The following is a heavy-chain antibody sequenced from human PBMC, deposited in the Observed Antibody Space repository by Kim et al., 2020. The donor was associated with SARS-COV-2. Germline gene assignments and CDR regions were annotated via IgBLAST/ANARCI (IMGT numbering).Heavy chain of an antibody. J-gene: IGHJ4*02. D-gene: IGHD3-10*01. CDR3: AKEGHYGSGSYFDY. Sequence: ADSVKGRFTISRDNSKNTLYLQMNSLRAEDTAVYYCAKEGHYGSGSYFDYWGQGTLVTVSS. V-gene: IGHV3-23*01.